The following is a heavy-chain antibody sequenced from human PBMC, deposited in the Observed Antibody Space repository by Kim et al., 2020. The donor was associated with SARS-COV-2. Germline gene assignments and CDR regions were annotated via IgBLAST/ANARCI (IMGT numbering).Heavy chain of an antibody. V-gene: IGHV3-30-3*02. CDR1: GINFNDHA. J-gene: IGHJ5*01. CDR3: GAEWGLTTRWFAGHLDS. CDR2: ISHDGSSK. Sequence: GGSLRLSCAASGINFNDHAMHWVRQAPGKGLEWVAVISHDGSSKFYADSVKGRFTISRDNSRNTLYVQMNSLRPEDTAIYYCGAEWGLTTRWFAGHLDSWGQGTLVTVSS. D-gene: IGHD3-10*01.